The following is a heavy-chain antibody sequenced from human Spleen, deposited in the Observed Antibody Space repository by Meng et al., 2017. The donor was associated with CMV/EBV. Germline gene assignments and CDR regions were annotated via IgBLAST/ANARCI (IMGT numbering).Heavy chain of an antibody. V-gene: IGHV3-21*01. D-gene: IGHD1-26*01. CDR2: ISGRSNYI. CDR1: GFTFSLYT. Sequence: GGSLRLSCAASGFTFSLYTMNWVRQAPGKGLEWVSSISGRSNYIYYADSVKGRFTISRDNAKNSLYLQMSSLRAEDTAVYYCARDPGWELPDYWGQGTPVTVSS. CDR3: ARDPGWELPDY. J-gene: IGHJ4*02.